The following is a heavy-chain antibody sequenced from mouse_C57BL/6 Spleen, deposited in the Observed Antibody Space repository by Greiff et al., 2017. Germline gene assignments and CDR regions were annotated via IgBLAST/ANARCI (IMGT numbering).Heavy chain of an antibody. Sequence: QVTLKESGPELVKPGASVKISCKASGYAFSSSWMNWVKQRPGKGLEWIGRIYPGDGDTNYNGKFKGKATLTADKSSSTAYIQLSSLTSEASAVYFCARVLGGYFDVWGTGTTVTVSS. CDR2: IYPGDGDT. V-gene: IGHV1-82*01. CDR1: GYAFSSSW. CDR3: ARVLGGYFDV. D-gene: IGHD1-1*01. J-gene: IGHJ1*03.